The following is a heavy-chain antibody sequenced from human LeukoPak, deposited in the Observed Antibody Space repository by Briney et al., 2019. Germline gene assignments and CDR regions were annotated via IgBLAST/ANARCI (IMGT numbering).Heavy chain of an antibody. D-gene: IGHD2-21*02. CDR1: GGTFSSYA. V-gene: IGHV1-69*13. J-gene: IGHJ4*02. Sequence: GASVKVSCKASGGTFSSYAISWVRQAPGQGLEWMGGIIPIFGTANYAQKFQGRVTITADESTSTAYMELSSLRSEDTAVYYCARVIGVVTAMIGGYYFDYWGQGTLVTVSS. CDR3: ARVIGVVTAMIGGYYFDY. CDR2: IIPIFGTA.